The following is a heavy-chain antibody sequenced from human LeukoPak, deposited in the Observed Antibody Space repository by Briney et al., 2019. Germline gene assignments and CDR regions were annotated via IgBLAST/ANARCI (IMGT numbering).Heavy chain of an antibody. CDR3: ARVAYLVGASPFEY. CDR1: GYTFSGYY. V-gene: IGHV1-2*02. D-gene: IGHD1-26*01. CDR2: INPNSGGT. Sequence: SVKVSCKASGYTFSGYYMHWVRQAPGQGLEWMGWINPNSGGTKYAQNFQGRVTMTRDTSTSTAYMELSSLRSDDTGVYYCARVAYLVGASPFEYWGQGTLVTVSS. J-gene: IGHJ4*02.